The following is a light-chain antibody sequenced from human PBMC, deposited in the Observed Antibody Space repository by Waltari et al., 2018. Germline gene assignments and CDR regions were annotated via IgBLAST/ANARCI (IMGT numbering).Light chain of an antibody. Sequence: QSVLTQPPSASGTPGQSVTISCSGSSSNIGSNTVNWYQQLPGTAPKLLMFSNGQRPSGVPGRVSGSKSGTSASLAISGLQSEDEADYYCAAWDDSLNVAVFGGGTQLTVL. J-gene: IGLJ7*01. V-gene: IGLV1-44*01. CDR2: SNG. CDR1: SSNIGSNT. CDR3: AAWDDSLNVAV.